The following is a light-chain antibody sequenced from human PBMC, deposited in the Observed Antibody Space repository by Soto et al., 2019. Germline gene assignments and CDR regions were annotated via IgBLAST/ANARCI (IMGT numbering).Light chain of an antibody. J-gene: IGKJ3*01. CDR2: DAS. Sequence: EIVLTQSPATLSLSPGERVTLSCRASQNVSTYLAWYQQKPGQAPRLLIYDASDRATGIPARFSGSGSGTDVTLTISSPEPEDSAVYYRQQRTKWLTFGPGTKVDIK. CDR3: QQRTKWLT. V-gene: IGKV3-11*01. CDR1: QNVSTY.